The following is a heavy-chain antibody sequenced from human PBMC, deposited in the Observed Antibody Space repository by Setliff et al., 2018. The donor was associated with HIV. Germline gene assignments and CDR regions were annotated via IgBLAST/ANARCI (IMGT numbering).Heavy chain of an antibody. Sequence: KASETLSLTCNISGVSIPTNYWNWIRQPAGKGLEWIGRIYTTGGTNYNPALKSRVTMSIDTSKNQISLKLNSVTAADTATYYCARSNPGITAGLLAYWGLGTLVTVSS. CDR3: ARSNPGITAGLLAY. CDR1: GVSIPTNY. V-gene: IGHV4-4*07. J-gene: IGHJ4*02. CDR2: IYTTGGT. D-gene: IGHD6-13*01.